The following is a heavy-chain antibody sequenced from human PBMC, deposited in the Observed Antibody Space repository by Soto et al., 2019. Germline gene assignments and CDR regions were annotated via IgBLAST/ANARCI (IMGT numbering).Heavy chain of an antibody. CDR1: GFTFDDYA. V-gene: IGHV3-9*01. CDR3: AKDGGIMVRGNGFDY. CDR2: ISWNSGSI. D-gene: IGHD3-10*01. Sequence: EVQLVESGGGLVQPGRSLRLSCAASGFTFDDYAMHWVRQAPGKGLEWVSGISWNSGSIGYADSVKGRFTISRDNAKNSLYLQMNSLRAEDTALYYCAKDGGIMVRGNGFDYWGQGTLVTVSS. J-gene: IGHJ4*02.